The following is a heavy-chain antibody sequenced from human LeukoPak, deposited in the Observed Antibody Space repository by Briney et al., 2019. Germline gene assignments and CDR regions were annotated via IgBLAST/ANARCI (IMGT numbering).Heavy chain of an antibody. V-gene: IGHV1-69*04. CDR1: GGTFSSYS. D-gene: IGHD3-22*01. Sequence: SVKVSCKASGGTFSSYSISWVRQAPGQGLEWMGRIIPMLGIANYAQKFQGRVTITADKSTSTAYMELSSLRSEDTAVYYCARDSSGYLDAFDIWGQGTMVTVSS. J-gene: IGHJ3*02. CDR3: ARDSSGYLDAFDI. CDR2: IIPMLGIA.